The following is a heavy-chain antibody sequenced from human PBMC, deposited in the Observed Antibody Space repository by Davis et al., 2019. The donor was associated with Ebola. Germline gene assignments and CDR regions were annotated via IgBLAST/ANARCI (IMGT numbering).Heavy chain of an antibody. D-gene: IGHD1-26*01. V-gene: IGHV1-18*04. Sequence: ASVKVSCKASGYTFTNYYTHWVRQAPGQGLEWMGWISAYNGNTNYAQKVQGRVTMTTDTSTGTAYLDLRSLRSDDTAVYFCARTSIVGTTTTASDIWGQGTLVTVSS. CDR3: ARTSIVGTTTTASDI. CDR1: GYTFTNYY. J-gene: IGHJ3*02. CDR2: ISAYNGNT.